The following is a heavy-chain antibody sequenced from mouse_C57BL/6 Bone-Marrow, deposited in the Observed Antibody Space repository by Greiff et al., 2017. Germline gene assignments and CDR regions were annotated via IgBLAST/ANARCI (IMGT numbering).Heavy chain of an antibody. CDR3: ARDSYYYAMDY. V-gene: IGHV2-6*01. CDR1: GFSLTSYG. CDR2: IWGVGST. Sequence: VQLKESGPGLVAPSQSLSITCTVSGFSLTSYGVDWVRQSPGKGLEWLGVIWGVGSTNYNSALKSRLSISKNNSTSQVFLKMNSVQTDETAMYYCARDSYYYAMDYWGQGTSVTVSS. J-gene: IGHJ4*01.